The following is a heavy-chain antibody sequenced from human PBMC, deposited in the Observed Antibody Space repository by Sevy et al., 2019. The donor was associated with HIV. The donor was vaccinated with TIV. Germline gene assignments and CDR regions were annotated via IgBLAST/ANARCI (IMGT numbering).Heavy chain of an antibody. J-gene: IGHJ6*02. D-gene: IGHD4-17*01. V-gene: IGHV1-2*02. CDR2: INPNDGVT. Sequence: ASVKVSCKASGYTFSDYYLHCVRQAPGQGLAWMAWINPNDGVTHYAQSFQGGVTLTRGTSVSTAYMKLRGLRYDDTAIYYCARLTTGPTSDRYGMDVWGQGTPVTVSS. CDR3: ARLTTGPTSDRYGMDV. CDR1: GYTFSDYY.